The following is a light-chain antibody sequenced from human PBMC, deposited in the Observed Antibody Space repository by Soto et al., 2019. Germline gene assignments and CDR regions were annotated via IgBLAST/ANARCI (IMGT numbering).Light chain of an antibody. J-gene: IGKJ4*01. V-gene: IGKV3-20*01. CDR1: QTIGSTY. CDR3: QQYASSPLLT. Sequence: EIVLTQSPGTLSLSPVETATLSCRASQTIGSTYLAWYQQKPGQAPRLLIFGSSNRATGIPDRFSGSGSGTDFTLSISRLEPEDFAVYYCQQYASSPLLTFGGGTKVDIK. CDR2: GSS.